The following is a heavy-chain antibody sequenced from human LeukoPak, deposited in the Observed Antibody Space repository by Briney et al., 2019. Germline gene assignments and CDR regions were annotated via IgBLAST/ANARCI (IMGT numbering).Heavy chain of an antibody. V-gene: IGHV4-34*01. CDR3: ARARGGVSKFDN. CDR1: GGSFSGYY. CDR2: INHSGST. J-gene: IGHJ4*02. Sequence: SETLSLTCAVYGGSFSGYYWSWIRQPPGKGLEWIGEINHSGSTNYNPSLKSRVTISVDTSKNQFSLKLSSVTAADPAVYYCARARGGVSKFDNWGQGPLVTVPS. D-gene: IGHD3-16*01.